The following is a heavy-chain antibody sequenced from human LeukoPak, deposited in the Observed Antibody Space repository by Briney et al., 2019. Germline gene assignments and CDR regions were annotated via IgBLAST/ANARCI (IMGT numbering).Heavy chain of an antibody. J-gene: IGHJ4*02. CDR1: GGSISSYY. CDR3: ARDWYYNFWNDKLRGPNDY. Sequence: SETLSLTCTVSGGSISSYYWGWIRQPPGKGLEWIGSIYHSGTTYYNPSLKSRVTISIDTSKNQFSLKLSSVTAADTAVYYCARDWYYNFWNDKLRGPNDYWGQGTLVTVSS. CDR2: IYHSGTT. D-gene: IGHD3-3*01. V-gene: IGHV4-38-2*02.